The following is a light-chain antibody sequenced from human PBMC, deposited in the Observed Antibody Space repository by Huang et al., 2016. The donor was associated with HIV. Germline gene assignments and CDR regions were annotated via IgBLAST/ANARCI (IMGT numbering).Light chain of an antibody. Sequence: EVVLTQSPGTLSLAPGERATLSIRASQSISSNYLTCYQQSPAQSPRLLIFATSSRTAGIPARFRGRGSGADFTLTISRLEPDDSAVYYCQQFDSSPFTFGQGTKLEIK. V-gene: IGKV3-20*01. J-gene: IGKJ2*01. CDR1: QSISSNY. CDR2: ATS. CDR3: QQFDSSPFT.